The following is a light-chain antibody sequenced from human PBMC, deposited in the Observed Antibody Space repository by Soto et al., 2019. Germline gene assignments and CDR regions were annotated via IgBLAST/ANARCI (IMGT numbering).Light chain of an antibody. V-gene: IGKV1-39*01. J-gene: IGKJ1*01. CDR1: QNIGVY. CDR3: HQSHSVPGT. CDR2: AAS. Sequence: ERVTITCRASQNIGVYLNWYQQKPGKAPKLLIYAASSLQSGVSSRFSGSGSATDFTLTISSLLPEDFATYYCHQSHSVPGTFGQGTKVEIK.